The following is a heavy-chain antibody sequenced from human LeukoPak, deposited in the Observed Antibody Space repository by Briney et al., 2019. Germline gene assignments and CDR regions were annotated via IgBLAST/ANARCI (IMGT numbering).Heavy chain of an antibody. Sequence: SVTVSCKASGGTFSSYAISWVRQAPGQGLEWMGGIIPIFGTANYAQKFQGRVTITADKSTSTAYMELSSLRSEDTAVYYCASSSSDYFDYWGQGTLVTVSS. CDR1: GGTFSSYA. CDR3: ASSSSDYFDY. CDR2: IIPIFGTA. D-gene: IGHD6-13*01. J-gene: IGHJ4*02. V-gene: IGHV1-69*06.